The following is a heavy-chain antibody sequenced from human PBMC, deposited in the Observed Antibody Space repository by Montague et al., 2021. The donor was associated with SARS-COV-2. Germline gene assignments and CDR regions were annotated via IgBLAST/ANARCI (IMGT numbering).Heavy chain of an antibody. V-gene: IGHV4-59*01. CDR3: AIGGNHYFFY. Sequence: SETLSLTCAVSGGPITSYYWNWIRQPPGKGLEYIGYIYHSGSTTYNPSLKSRVSISVDTSKNQFSLKLRSVTAADTAVYYCAIGGNHYFFYWGQGTLVTVSS. CDR2: IYHSGST. D-gene: IGHD1-26*01. CDR1: GGPITSYY. J-gene: IGHJ4*02.